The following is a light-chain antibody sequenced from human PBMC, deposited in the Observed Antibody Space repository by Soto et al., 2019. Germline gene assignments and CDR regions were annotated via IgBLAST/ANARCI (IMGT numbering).Light chain of an antibody. CDR3: QNYHSSQWT. Sequence: DMLMTQSPSSLSASVGDRVTITCRASQDIGNYLAWYQEKPGKVPKLLIYAASSLQSGVPSRFRGSGSGTDFTLTISSLQPEDVATYYCQNYHSSQWTFGQGTKVEIK. CDR1: QDIGNY. V-gene: IGKV1-27*01. J-gene: IGKJ1*01. CDR2: AAS.